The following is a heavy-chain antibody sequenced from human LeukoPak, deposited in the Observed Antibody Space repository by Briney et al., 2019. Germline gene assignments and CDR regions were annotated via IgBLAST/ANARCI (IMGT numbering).Heavy chain of an antibody. CDR3: VRDTGGSGSYPDY. D-gene: IGHD1-26*01. CDR2: IKQDGSER. V-gene: IGHV3-7*01. CDR1: GFTFSNYW. J-gene: IGHJ4*02. Sequence: PGGSLRLSCAASGFTFSNYWMTWVRQAPGKGLEWVANIKQDGSERYYVDSVRGRFTISRDNAKNSVYLQVNSLRVEDTAMYCCVRDTGGSGSYPDYWGQGVLVTVSS.